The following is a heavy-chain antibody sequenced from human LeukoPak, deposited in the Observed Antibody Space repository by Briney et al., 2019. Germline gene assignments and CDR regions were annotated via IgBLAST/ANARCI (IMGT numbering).Heavy chain of an antibody. CDR1: GGSISSSSYY. J-gene: IGHJ4*02. CDR3: ARGPPYIVVVTAIGFFDY. V-gene: IGHV4-39*07. CDR2: IYYSGST. Sequence: SETLSLTCTVSGGSISSSSYYWGWIRQPPGKGLEWIGSIYYSGSTNYNPSLKSRVTISVDTSKNQFSLKLSSVTAADTAVYYCARGPPYIVVVTAIGFFDYWGQGTLVTVSS. D-gene: IGHD2-21*02.